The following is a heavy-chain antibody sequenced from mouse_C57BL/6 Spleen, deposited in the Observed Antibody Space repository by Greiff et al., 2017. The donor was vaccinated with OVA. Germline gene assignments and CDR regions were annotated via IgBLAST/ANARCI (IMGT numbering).Heavy chain of an antibody. Sequence: EVQLVESGEGLVKPGGSLKLSCAASGFTFSSYAMSWVRQTPEKRLEWVAYISSGGDYIYYADTVKGRFTISRDNARNTLYLQMSSLKSEDTAMYYCTRDGNYEGYYAMDYWGQGTSVTVSS. J-gene: IGHJ4*01. V-gene: IGHV5-9-1*02. CDR1: GFTFSSYA. D-gene: IGHD2-1*01. CDR2: ISSGGDYI. CDR3: TRDGNYEGYYAMDY.